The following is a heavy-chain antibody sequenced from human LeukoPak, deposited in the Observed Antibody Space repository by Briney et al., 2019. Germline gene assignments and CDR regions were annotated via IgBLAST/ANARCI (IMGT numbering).Heavy chain of an antibody. V-gene: IGHV5-51*01. D-gene: IGHD1-26*01. CDR2: IHPGDSNS. J-gene: IGHJ4*02. Sequence: GESLQISCQGSGSTFNNYWIGWVRQLPGKGLEWMGTIHPGDSNSRYSPSFQGQVTISIDKSISTAYLQWSSLKASDTAVYYCARQLWELPDVFDYWGQGTLVTVSS. CDR1: GSTFNNYW. CDR3: ARQLWELPDVFDY.